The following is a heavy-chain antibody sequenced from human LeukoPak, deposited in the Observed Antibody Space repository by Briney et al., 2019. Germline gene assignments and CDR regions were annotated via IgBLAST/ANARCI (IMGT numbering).Heavy chain of an antibody. CDR1: GFTFSSYA. J-gene: IGHJ4*02. Sequence: PGRSLILSCVASGFTFSSYAMHWVRQAPGKGLEWVALISYDGSNKYYADSVKGRFTISRDNSKNTLYLQVNSLSPEDTAVYYCASDMSYSGYYIDYWGQGTLVTVSS. CDR3: ASDMSYSGYYIDY. V-gene: IGHV3-30-3*01. CDR2: ISYDGSNK. D-gene: IGHD3-3*01.